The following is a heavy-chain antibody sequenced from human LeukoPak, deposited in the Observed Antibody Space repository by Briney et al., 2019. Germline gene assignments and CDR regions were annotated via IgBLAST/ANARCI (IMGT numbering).Heavy chain of an antibody. D-gene: IGHD3-10*01. J-gene: IGHJ6*02. CDR1: GGTFSSYA. CDR3: ALYITMVRGVIPYYYYGMDV. Sequence: SVKVSCKASGGTFSSYAISWVRQAPGQGLEWMGGIIPIFGTANYAQKFQGRVTITADESTSTAYMELSRLRSEDTAVYYCALYITMVRGVIPYYYYGMDVWGQGTTVTVSS. V-gene: IGHV1-69*13. CDR2: IIPIFGTA.